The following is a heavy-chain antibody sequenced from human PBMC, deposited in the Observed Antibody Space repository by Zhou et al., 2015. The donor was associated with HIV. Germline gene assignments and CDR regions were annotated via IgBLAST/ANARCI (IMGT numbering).Heavy chain of an antibody. V-gene: IGHV1-46*01. Sequence: QVQLVQSGAEVKKPGASVKVSCKASGYTFTSYYMHWVRQAPGQGLEWMGIINPSGGSTSYAQKFQGRVTMTRDTSTSTVYMELSSLRSEDTAVYYCARASVRATGAFDIWGQGDNGHRLF. CDR1: GYTFTSYY. CDR2: INPSGGST. CDR3: ARASVRATGAFDI. J-gene: IGHJ3*02.